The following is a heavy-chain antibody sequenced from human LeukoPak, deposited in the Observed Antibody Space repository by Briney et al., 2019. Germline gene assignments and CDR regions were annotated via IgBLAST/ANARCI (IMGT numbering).Heavy chain of an antibody. Sequence: SETLSLTCTVSGGSISSYYWSWIRQPPGKGLEWIGYVYYSGSTNYNPSLKSRVTISVDTSKNQFSLKLSSVTAADTAVYYCARSHSYYYYYMDVWGNGTTVTVSS. CDR3: ARSHSYYYYYMDV. CDR2: VYYSGST. CDR1: GGSISSYY. V-gene: IGHV4-59*01. J-gene: IGHJ6*03.